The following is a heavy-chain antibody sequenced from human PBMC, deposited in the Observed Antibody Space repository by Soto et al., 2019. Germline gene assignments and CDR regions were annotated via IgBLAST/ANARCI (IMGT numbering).Heavy chain of an antibody. J-gene: IGHJ6*02. CDR3: ARDSSGWSYYYYYGMDV. V-gene: IGHV1-18*01. D-gene: IGHD6-19*01. Sequence: QVQLVQSGAEVKKPGASVKVSCKASGYTFTNYGFSWVRQAPGQGLEWMGWISAYNGNTNYAQRLQGRVTMTTDTSTSTAYMELRSLRSDDTAVYYCARDSSGWSYYYYYGMDVWGQGTTVTVSS. CDR2: ISAYNGNT. CDR1: GYTFTNYG.